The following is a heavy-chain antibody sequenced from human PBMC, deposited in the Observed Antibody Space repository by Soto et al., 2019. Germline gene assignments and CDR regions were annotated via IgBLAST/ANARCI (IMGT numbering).Heavy chain of an antibody. Sequence: ASVKVSCKASGYTFTGYYMHWVRQAPGQGLEWMGWINPNSGGTNYAQKFQGWVTMTRDTSISTAYMELSRLRSDDTAVYYCTVVVVAADDAFDIWGQGTMVTVS. CDR3: TVVVVAADDAFDI. CDR2: INPNSGGT. V-gene: IGHV1-2*04. D-gene: IGHD2-15*01. CDR1: GYTFTGYY. J-gene: IGHJ3*02.